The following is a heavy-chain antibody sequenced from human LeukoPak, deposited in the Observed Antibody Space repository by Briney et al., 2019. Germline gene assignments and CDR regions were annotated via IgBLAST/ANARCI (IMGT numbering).Heavy chain of an antibody. CDR1: GGSISSGGYS. D-gene: IGHD3-9*01. V-gene: IGHV4-30-2*01. CDR2: IYHSGST. CDR3: ARDTSTGNYGMDV. Sequence: PSETLSLTCAVSGGSISSGGYSWSWIRQPPGKGLEWIGYIYHSGSTYYNPSLKSRVTISVDRSKNQFSLKLSSVTAADTAVYYCARDTSTGNYGMDVWGQGTTVTVSS. J-gene: IGHJ6*02.